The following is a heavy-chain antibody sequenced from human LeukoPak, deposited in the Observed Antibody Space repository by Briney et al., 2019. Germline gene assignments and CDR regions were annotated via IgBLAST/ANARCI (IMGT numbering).Heavy chain of an antibody. J-gene: IGHJ6*02. CDR1: GFTFSSYA. V-gene: IGHV3-30*14. D-gene: IGHD2-21*02. Sequence: PGGSLRLSCAASGFTFSSYAMHWVRQAPGKGLEWVAVISYDGSNKYYADSVKGRFTISRDNSKNTLYLQMNSLRAEDTAVYYCARDIHCGGDCYSGGPDYYGMDVWGQGTTVTVSS. CDR2: ISYDGSNK. CDR3: ARDIHCGGDCYSGGPDYYGMDV.